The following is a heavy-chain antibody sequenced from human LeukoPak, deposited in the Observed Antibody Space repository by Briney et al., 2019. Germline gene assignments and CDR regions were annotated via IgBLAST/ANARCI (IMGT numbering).Heavy chain of an antibody. D-gene: IGHD5-18*01. Sequence: GRSLRLSCAASGFTFSSYGMHWVRQAPGKGLEWVAVISYDGSNKYYADSVKGRFTISRDNSKNTLYLQMNSLRAEDTAVYYCARGPAMVFWGQGTLVTVSS. J-gene: IGHJ4*02. CDR3: ARGPAMVF. CDR1: GFTFSSYG. CDR2: ISYDGSNK. V-gene: IGHV3-30*03.